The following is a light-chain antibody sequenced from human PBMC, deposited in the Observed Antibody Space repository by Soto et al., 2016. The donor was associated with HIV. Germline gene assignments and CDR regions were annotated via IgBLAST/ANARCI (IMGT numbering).Light chain of an antibody. CDR3: MHSLEIPLT. J-gene: IGKJ4*01. CDR1: QSLLHYNGYNY. CDR2: LGS. Sequence: DIVMTQSPLSLPVTPGESASISCRSSQSLLHYNGYNYLDWYVQKPGQSPQLLIYLGSTRASGVSDRFSGSGSGTDFTLTISRVEADDVGVYYCMHSLEIPLTFGGGTKVEIK. V-gene: IGKV2-28*01.